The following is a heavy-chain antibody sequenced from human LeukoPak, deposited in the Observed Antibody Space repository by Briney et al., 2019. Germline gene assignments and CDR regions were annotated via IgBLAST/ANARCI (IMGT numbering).Heavy chain of an antibody. D-gene: IGHD2/OR15-2a*01. CDR3: VSFYEAY. V-gene: IGHV3-74*01. CDR1: GLTFSSSW. CDR2: INSDGSWT. Sequence: PGGSLRLSCAVSGLTFSSSWMDRVRQAPGKGLVWVSHINSDGSWTSYADSVKGRFTISKDNAKNTVYLQMNNLRAEDTAVYYCVSFYEAYWGRGTLVTVSS. J-gene: IGHJ4*02.